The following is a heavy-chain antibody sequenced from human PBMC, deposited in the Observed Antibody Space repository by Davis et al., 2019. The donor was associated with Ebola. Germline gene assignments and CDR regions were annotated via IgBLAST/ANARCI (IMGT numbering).Heavy chain of an antibody. D-gene: IGHD6-13*01. V-gene: IGHV3-7*01. CDR1: GFTFSDYY. J-gene: IGHJ4*02. CDR2: IKEDGGEK. CDR3: ARGPSTGNSFSY. Sequence: GESLKISCAASGFTFSDYYMSWIRQAPGKGPEWVAIIKEDGGEKYYVDSVKGRFTISRDNAKNSLFLEMNSLRAEDTAVYYCARGPSTGNSFSYWGQGTLVTVSS.